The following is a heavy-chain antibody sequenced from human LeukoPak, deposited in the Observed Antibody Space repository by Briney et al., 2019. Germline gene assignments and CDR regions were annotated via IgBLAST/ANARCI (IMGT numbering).Heavy chain of an antibody. CDR2: IWSDGRIE. V-gene: IGHV3-33*01. J-gene: IGHJ6*03. CDR1: GFTFSNYD. D-gene: IGHD6-13*01. CDR3: ARDPGTATRGFHMDV. Sequence: GGSLRLSCAAPGFTFSNYDMHWVRQAPGKGLEWLSLIWSDGRIEQYAASVKGRITISRDNSKNTVYLQMNSLRGEDTAVYYCARDPGTATRGFHMDVWGKGTRIIVSS.